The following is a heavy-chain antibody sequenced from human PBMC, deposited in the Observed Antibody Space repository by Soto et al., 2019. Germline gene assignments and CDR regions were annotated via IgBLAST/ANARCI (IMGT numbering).Heavy chain of an antibody. D-gene: IGHD3-22*01. CDR1: GGSLSSDDYY. J-gene: IGHJ4*02. CDR3: AREPTFYSDSSGYYY. V-gene: IGHV4-30-4*01. CDR2: IYYSGST. Sequence: PSETLSLTCTVSGGSLSSDDYYWSWIRQPPGKGLEWIGYIYYSGSTYYNPSLKSRVTISVDTSKNQFSLKLSSVIAADTAVYYCAREPTFYSDSSGYYYWGQGTLVTVSS.